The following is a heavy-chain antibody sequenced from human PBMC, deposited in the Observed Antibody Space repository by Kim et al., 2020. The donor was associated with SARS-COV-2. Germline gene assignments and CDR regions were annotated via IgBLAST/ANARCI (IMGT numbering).Heavy chain of an antibody. CDR2: LYVSGST. V-gene: IGHV4-39*02. D-gene: IGHD5-12*01. J-gene: IGHJ4*02. CDR3: AGGRYSGTWSSLDY. CDR1: GGSISSSGYY. Sequence: SETLSLTCIVSGGSISSSGYYWGWIRQPPGKGLEWIGSLYVSGSTYYNPSLKSRVTMSVDTSKSHFSLELNSVTAADTAVYYCAGGRYSGTWSSLDYWGQGTLVTVSS.